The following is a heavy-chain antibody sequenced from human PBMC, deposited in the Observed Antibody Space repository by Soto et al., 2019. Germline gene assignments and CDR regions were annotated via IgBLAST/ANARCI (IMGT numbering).Heavy chain of an antibody. D-gene: IGHD1-26*01. CDR2: IKPDGSDR. CDR3: ASGEPHRRWNY. CDR1: GFTFGNYW. Sequence: EVQLVESGGGLVQPGGSLRLSCTGSGFTFGNYWMSWVRQAPGKGLEWVANIKPDGSDRYYEESVKGRFTISRDNAKNSLHLQMNSLSAEDTAVYFCASGEPHRRWNYWGQGTLVTVSS. J-gene: IGHJ4*01. V-gene: IGHV3-7*02.